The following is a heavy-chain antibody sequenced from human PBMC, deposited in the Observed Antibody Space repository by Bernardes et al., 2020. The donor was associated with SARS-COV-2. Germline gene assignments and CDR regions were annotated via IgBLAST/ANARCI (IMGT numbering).Heavy chain of an antibody. Sequence: SEPLSLTCTVSGGSISIIRYYRGWLLQPLGKGLEWIGSIYYSGITYYNPSLKSRVTISVDTSKNQFSLKLSSVTAADTAVYYCASTKGKRFGLLTSHAFDIWGQGTMVTVSS. D-gene: IGHD3-16*01. CDR2: IYYSGIT. CDR3: ASTKGKRFGLLTSHAFDI. J-gene: IGHJ3*02. V-gene: IGHV4-39*07. CDR1: GGSISIIRYY.